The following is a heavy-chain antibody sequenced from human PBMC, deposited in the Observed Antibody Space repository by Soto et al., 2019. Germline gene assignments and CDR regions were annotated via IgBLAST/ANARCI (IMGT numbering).Heavy chain of an antibody. J-gene: IGHJ1*01. Sequence: ASVKVSCKASGYTFTSYAMHWVRQAPGQRLEWMGWINAGNGNTKYSQKFQGRVTITRDTSASTAYMELSSLRSEDTAVYYCARSIVVVNVLAYCGQGSLVTGSS. CDR1: GYTFTSYA. D-gene: IGHD2-21*01. CDR2: INAGNGNT. V-gene: IGHV1-3*01. CDR3: ARSIVVVNVLAY.